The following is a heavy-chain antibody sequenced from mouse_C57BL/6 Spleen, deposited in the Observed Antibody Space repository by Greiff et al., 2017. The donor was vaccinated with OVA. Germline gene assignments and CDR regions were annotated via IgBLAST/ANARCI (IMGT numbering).Heavy chain of an antibody. Sequence: EVQLQESGGDLVKPGGSLKLSCAASGFTFSSYGMSWVRQTPDKRLEWVATISSGGSYTYYPDSVKGRFTISRDNAKNTLYLQMSSLKSEDTAMYYCARDSSGSSPFDYWGQGTTLTVSS. CDR2: ISSGGSYT. D-gene: IGHD3-2*02. J-gene: IGHJ2*01. CDR3: ARDSSGSSPFDY. CDR1: GFTFSSYG. V-gene: IGHV5-6*01.